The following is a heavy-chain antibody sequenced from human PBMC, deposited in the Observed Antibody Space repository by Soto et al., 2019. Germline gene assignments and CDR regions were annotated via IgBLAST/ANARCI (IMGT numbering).Heavy chain of an antibody. J-gene: IGHJ5*02. D-gene: IGHD6-19*01. V-gene: IGHV4-4*09. CDR2: LYITGST. CDR3: ARGYSSGSWFDP. CDR1: CVSISADY. Sequence: SETLFLSCTVSCVSISADYWSWIRQSPEKGLAWIGVLYITGSTIYNPSLTTRVTISMDTFKSQCALMVTSVTAADTAAYDCARGYSSGSWFDPWGQGSLVTVSS.